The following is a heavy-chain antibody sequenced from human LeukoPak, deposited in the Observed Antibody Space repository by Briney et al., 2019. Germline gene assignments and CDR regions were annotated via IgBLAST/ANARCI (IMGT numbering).Heavy chain of an antibody. CDR3: ATLWFGERDAFDI. J-gene: IGHJ3*02. D-gene: IGHD3-10*01. Sequence: ASVKVSCKASGYTFTNYGVSWVRQAPGQGLEWMGWISAYNGNTNYAQKLQGRVTMTTDTSTSTAYMELRSLRSDDTAVYYCATLWFGERDAFDIWGQGTMVTVSS. CDR2: ISAYNGNT. V-gene: IGHV1-18*01. CDR1: GYTFTNYG.